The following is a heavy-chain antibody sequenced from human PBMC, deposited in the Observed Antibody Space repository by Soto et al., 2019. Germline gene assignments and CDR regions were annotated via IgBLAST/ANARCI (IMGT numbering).Heavy chain of an antibody. V-gene: IGHV3-30*18. CDR1: GFTFSSYG. Sequence: QVQLVESGGGVVQPGRSLRLSCAASGFTFSSYGMHWVRQAPGKGLEWVAVISYDGSNKYYADAGKGRFTLSRDNSKNTLYPKRNGLRAEDTAVYYCAKDRPSGSRPYDSGMDVGGQGTTVTVSS. CDR3: AKDRPSGSRPYDSGMDV. J-gene: IGHJ6*02. D-gene: IGHD1-26*01. CDR2: ISYDGSNK.